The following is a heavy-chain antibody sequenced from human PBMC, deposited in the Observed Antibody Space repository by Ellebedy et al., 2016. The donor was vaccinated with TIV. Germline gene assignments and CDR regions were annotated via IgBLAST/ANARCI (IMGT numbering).Heavy chain of an antibody. CDR2: MSPADSDT. Sequence: GESLKISCEVSRDSVSTYWIGWVRQMPGKGLEWMGMMSPADSDTRYSPSFEGQVTISADRSVTTAYLHFNSLKPSDTAVYYCAKLGHRATPDDSWGQGTLVTVSS. D-gene: IGHD1-14*01. CDR1: RDSVSTYW. V-gene: IGHV5-51*01. CDR3: AKLGHRATPDDS. J-gene: IGHJ4*02.